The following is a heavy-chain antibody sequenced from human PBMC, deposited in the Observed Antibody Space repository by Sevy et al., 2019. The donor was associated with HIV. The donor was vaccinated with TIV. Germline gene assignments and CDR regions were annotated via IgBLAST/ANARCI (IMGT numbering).Heavy chain of an antibody. CDR2: ISWDGGST. V-gene: IGHV3-43*01. J-gene: IGHJ3*02. D-gene: IGHD2-15*01. CDR1: GFTFDDYT. Sequence: GGSLRLSCAASGFTFDDYTMHWVRQAPGKGLEWVSLISWDGGSTYYADSVKGRFTISRDNSKNSLYLQMNSLRTEDTALHYCAKDMASGGSGDAFDIWGQGTMVTVSS. CDR3: AKDMASGGSGDAFDI.